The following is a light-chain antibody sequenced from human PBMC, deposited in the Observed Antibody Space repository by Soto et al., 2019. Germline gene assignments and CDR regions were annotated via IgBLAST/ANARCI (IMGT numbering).Light chain of an antibody. CDR3: QEYNSYSPWT. CDR1: QSISSW. V-gene: IGKV1-5*01. CDR2: DAS. J-gene: IGKJ1*01. Sequence: DIQMTQSPSTLSASVGDRVTITCRASQSISSWLAWYQQKPGKAPKLLIYDASGLESGVPSRFSGSGSGTEFTLTISSLQPDDFATYYCQEYNSYSPWTFGQGTKVDI.